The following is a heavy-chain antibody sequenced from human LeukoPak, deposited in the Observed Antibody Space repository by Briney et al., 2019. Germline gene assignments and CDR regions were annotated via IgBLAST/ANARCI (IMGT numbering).Heavy chain of an antibody. CDR1: GYTFTGYY. V-gene: IGHV1-2*02. D-gene: IGHD5-12*01. J-gene: IGHJ5*02. CDR2: INPNSGGT. Sequence: ASVKVSCEASGYTFTGYYMHWVRQAPGQGLEWMGWINPNSGGTNYAQKFQGRVTMSRDTSFSTAYMELSRLRYGDTAVYYCARVGYSGYDFGWFDPWGQGTLVTVSS. CDR3: ARVGYSGYDFGWFDP.